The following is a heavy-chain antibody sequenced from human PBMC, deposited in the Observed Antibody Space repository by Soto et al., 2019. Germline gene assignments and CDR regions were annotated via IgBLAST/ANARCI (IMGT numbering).Heavy chain of an antibody. CDR1: GFTFSDYY. CDR3: ARDPPSERGYSSSSDAFDI. D-gene: IGHD6-6*01. CDR2: ISSSGSTI. J-gene: IGHJ3*02. V-gene: IGHV3-11*01. Sequence: PGGSLRLSCAASGFTFSDYYMSWIRQAPGKGLEWVSYISSSGSTIYYADSVKGRFTISRDNAKNSLYLQMNSLRAEDTAVYYCARDPPSERGYSSSSDAFDIWGQGTMVTVSS.